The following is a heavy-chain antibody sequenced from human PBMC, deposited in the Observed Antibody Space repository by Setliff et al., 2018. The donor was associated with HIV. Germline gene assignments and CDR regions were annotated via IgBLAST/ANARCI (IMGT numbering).Heavy chain of an antibody. J-gene: IGHJ5*02. CDR2: IYYGGTT. CDR1: GGSIRSIDYF. D-gene: IGHD6-13*01. V-gene: IGHV4-39*01. Sequence: PSETLSLTCIVSGGSIRSIDYFWGWIRQPPGKGLEWLGNIGNIYYGGTTYYNPSLKGRITISVFTSSQQLSLTLTSVTPADTAVYYCARLRAAGTVHYFDPWGQGTQVTVSS. CDR3: ARLRAAGTVHYFDP.